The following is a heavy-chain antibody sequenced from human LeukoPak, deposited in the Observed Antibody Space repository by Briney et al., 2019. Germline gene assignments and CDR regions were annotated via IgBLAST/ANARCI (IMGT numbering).Heavy chain of an antibody. J-gene: IGHJ5*01. CDR3: VKDRPNYHESGGHYYRPNGDS. D-gene: IGHD3-22*01. CDR1: GFTFNTYA. CDR2: ITSSGTVT. V-gene: IGHV3-23*01. Sequence: GGSLRLSCAASGFTFNTYAMSWVRQAPGKGLGWVSSITSSGTVTFYADSVKDRFTVSRDNSENTLYLKMSRLRAEDTAVYYCVKDRPNYHESGGHYYRPNGDSWGQRTLVTVSS.